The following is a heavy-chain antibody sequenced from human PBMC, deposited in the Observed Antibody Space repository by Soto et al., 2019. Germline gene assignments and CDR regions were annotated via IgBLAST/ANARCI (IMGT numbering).Heavy chain of an antibody. Sequence: PGGSLRLSCAASGFTFSSYGMHWVRQAPGKGLEWVAVIWYDGSNKYYADSVKGRFTISRDNSKNTLYLQMNSLRAEDTAVYYCARDHPSSGSTFWYYYYMDVWGKGTTVTVSS. V-gene: IGHV3-33*01. D-gene: IGHD6-25*01. CDR2: IWYDGSNK. CDR1: GFTFSSYG. CDR3: ARDHPSSGSTFWYYYYMDV. J-gene: IGHJ6*03.